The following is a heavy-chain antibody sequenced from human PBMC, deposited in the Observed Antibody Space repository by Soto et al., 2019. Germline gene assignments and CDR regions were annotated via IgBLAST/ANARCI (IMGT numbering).Heavy chain of an antibody. J-gene: IGHJ6*02. V-gene: IGHV3-30*18. CDR1: GFTFSSYG. CDR3: SKEKDMITFGGVIVIPGNGMDV. CDR2: ISYDGSNK. Sequence: QVQLVESGGGVVQPGRSLRLSFAASGFTFSSYGMHWVRQAPGKGLEWVAVISYDGSNKYYADSVKGRFTISRDNSKNTLYLQMNSMRYEDTALYYCSKEKDMITFGGVIVIPGNGMDVWGQGTKVTVSS. D-gene: IGHD3-16*02.